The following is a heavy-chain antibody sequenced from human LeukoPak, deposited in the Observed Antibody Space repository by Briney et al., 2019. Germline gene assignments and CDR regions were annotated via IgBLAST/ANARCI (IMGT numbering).Heavy chain of an antibody. Sequence: GGSLILSCAASGFTFSNAWMSRVRQAPGRGLEWVGRFKSKTDGGTTDYAGPVKGRFTISRDDSKNTLYLQMNSLKTEDTAVYYCTTWFGSSQSYYYFYYMDVWGKGTTVTVSS. CDR3: TTWFGSSQSYYYFYYMDV. V-gene: IGHV3-15*01. CDR1: GFTFSNAW. D-gene: IGHD3-10*01. J-gene: IGHJ6*03. CDR2: FKSKTDGGTT.